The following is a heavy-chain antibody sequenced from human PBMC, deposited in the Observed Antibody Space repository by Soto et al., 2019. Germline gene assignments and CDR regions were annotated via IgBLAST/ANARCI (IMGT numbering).Heavy chain of an antibody. CDR1: GGSISSSSYY. CDR3: ARPLADIPLNFDY. Sequence: QLQLQESGPGLVKPSETLSLTCTVSGGSISSSSYYWGWIRQPPGKGLEWIGSIYYSGSTYYNPSLKSRVAISVDRSKNQFPLTLSSVAAADTAVYYCARPLADIPLNFDYWGQGTLVTVSS. D-gene: IGHD2-21*02. V-gene: IGHV4-39*01. J-gene: IGHJ4*02. CDR2: IYYSGST.